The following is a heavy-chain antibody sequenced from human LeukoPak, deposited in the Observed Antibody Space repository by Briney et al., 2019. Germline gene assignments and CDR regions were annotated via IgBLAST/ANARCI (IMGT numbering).Heavy chain of an antibody. CDR1: GFTFSNYE. CDR3: ARVRSGYSHENYFDY. CDR2: ISGIGSTI. V-gene: IGHV3-48*03. J-gene: IGHJ4*02. D-gene: IGHD5-18*01. Sequence: GGSLSLSCAASGFTFSNYEINWVRQAPGKGLEWVSYISGIGSTIYYADSVKGRFTISRDNAKDSLYLQMNSLRAEDTAVYYCARVRSGYSHENYFDYWGQGTLVTVSS.